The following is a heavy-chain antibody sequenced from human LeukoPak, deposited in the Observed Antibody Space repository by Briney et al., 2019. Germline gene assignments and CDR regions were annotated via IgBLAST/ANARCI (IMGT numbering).Heavy chain of an antibody. D-gene: IGHD4-17*01. J-gene: IGHJ6*02. CDR3: ARAGRDNGDYGSDYFYALDL. Sequence: GGPLRLSCAASDFTFTNYWMPWVRQAPGKGLGWVSRIKIDGSAIKYADSVRGRFSISRDNTKTTLYLQMVSLRPEDTAVYFCARAGRDNGDYGSDYFYALDLWGQGTTVTVSS. CDR1: DFTFTNYW. CDR2: IKIDGSAI. V-gene: IGHV3-74*03.